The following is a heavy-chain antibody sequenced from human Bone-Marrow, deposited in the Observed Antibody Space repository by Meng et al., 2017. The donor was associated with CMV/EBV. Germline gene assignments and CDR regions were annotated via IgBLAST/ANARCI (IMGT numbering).Heavy chain of an antibody. J-gene: IGHJ4*02. CDR2: IKQDGSEK. V-gene: IGHV3-7*01. CDR1: GFTFSSYW. Sequence: GESLKISCAASGFTFSSYWMSWVRQAPGKGLEWVANIKQDGSEKYYVDSVKGRFTISRDNAKNSLYLQMNSLRAEDTAVYYCARDRINILPGLDYWGQGTLVTVSS. D-gene: IGHD3-9*01. CDR3: ARDRINILPGLDY.